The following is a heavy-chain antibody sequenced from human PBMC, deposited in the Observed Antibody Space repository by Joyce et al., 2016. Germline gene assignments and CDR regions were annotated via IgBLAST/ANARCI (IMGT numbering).Heavy chain of an antibody. V-gene: IGHV1-69*02. CDR3: ATMGDSGYYDY. J-gene: IGHJ4*02. CDR2: IIPILGIP. Sequence: QVQLVQSGAEVKKPGSSVKVSCKASGGTFSSETFTWVLQAPGQGLEYMGRIIPILGIPNFAQRFQGRVTITADKSTNTAYMELSRLTSEDTAVYYCATMGDSGYYDYWGQGTLVTVSS. D-gene: IGHD1-26*01. CDR1: GGTFSSET.